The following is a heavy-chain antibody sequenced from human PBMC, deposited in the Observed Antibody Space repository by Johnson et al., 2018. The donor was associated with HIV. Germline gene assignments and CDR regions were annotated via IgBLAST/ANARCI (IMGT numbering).Heavy chain of an antibody. CDR3: ARSKDCSGGSCPDGFDI. V-gene: IGHV3-33*03. CDR2: IWHDGRDV. CDR1: GFTFSSYG. J-gene: IGHJ3*02. Sequence: QVQLVESGGGVVQPGGSLRLSCAASGFTFSSYGIHWVRQAPGKGLEWVAFIWHDGRDVYYADSVKGRFTVSRDNSKNAVYLQMNSLGAGDTAVYYCARSKDCSGGSCPDGFDIWGQGTMVIVS. D-gene: IGHD2-15*01.